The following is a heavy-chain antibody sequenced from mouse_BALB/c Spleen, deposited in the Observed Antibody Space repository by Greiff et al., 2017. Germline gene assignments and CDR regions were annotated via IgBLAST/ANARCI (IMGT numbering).Heavy chain of an antibody. D-gene: IGHD2-3*01. CDR3: ARYDGYYVEAMDY. CDR1: GYTFTSYN. Sequence: LQQSGAELVKPGASVKMSCKASGYTFTSYNMHWVKQTPGQGLEWIGAIYPGNGDTSYNQKFKGKATLTADKSSSTAYMQLSSLTSEDSAVYYCARYDGYYVEAMDYWGQGTSVTVSS. J-gene: IGHJ4*01. CDR2: IYPGNGDT. V-gene: IGHV1-12*01.